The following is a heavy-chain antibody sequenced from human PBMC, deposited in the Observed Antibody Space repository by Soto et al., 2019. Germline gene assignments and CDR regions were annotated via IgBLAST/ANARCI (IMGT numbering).Heavy chain of an antibody. CDR1: GYTFTSYY. V-gene: IGHV1-46*01. CDR3: ARDYVSSGFYYGAAFDI. J-gene: IGHJ3*02. Sequence: ASVKVSCKASGYTFTSYYMHWVRQAPGQGLEWMGIINPSGGSTSYAQKFQGRVTMTRDTSTSTVYMELSSLRSEDTAVYYCARDYVSSGFYYGAAFDIWGQGTMVTVSS. CDR2: INPSGGST. D-gene: IGHD3-22*01.